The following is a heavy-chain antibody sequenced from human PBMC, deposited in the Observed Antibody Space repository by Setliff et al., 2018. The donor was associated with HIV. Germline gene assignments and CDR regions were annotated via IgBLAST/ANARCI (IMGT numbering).Heavy chain of an antibody. CDR2: INHSGST. D-gene: IGHD2-15*01. J-gene: IGHJ5*02. CDR1: GGSFSAYY. CDR3: ARAPFRGGSFGWFDP. Sequence: SETLSLTCAVYGGSFSAYYWSWIRQPPGKGLEWIGEINHSGSTNYNPSLRSRATISFDTSKNQFSLNLTSVTAADTAVYYGARAPFRGGSFGWFDPWGQGTLVTVSS. V-gene: IGHV4-34*01.